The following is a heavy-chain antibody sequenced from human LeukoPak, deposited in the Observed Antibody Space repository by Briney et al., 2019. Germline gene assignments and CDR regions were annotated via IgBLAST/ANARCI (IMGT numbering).Heavy chain of an antibody. CDR2: ISVNGGTT. CDR3: VKGGGNVRRYFEY. V-gene: IGHV3-23*01. J-gene: IGHJ4*02. Sequence: GGSLRLSCAASGFTFSSYAMTWVRQAPGKGLEWVSSISVNGGTTYYAGSVKGRFTISRDSSKNTLYLQMNSLRAEDTAVYYCVKGGGNVRRYFEYWGQGTLVTVSS. CDR1: GFTFSSYA. D-gene: IGHD4-23*01.